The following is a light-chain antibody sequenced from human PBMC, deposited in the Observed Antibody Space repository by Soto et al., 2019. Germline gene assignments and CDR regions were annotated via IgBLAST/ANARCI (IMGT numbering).Light chain of an antibody. J-gene: IGLJ2*01. V-gene: IGLV2-14*01. CDR2: EVS. Sequence: QSVLTQPASVSGSPGQSITISCTGSSSDVGGYHYVSWYQQYPGEAPKRVISEVSNRPSGVSNRFSGSKSGNTASLTISGLQAEDEADYYCCSYTSSTTPLFGGGTKVTVL. CDR1: SSDVGGYHY. CDR3: CSYTSSTTPL.